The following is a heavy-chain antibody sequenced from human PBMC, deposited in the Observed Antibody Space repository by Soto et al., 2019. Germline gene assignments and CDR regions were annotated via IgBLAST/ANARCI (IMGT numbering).Heavy chain of an antibody. CDR3: ARGLITGSHYSGGWYYFDS. D-gene: IGHD6-19*01. J-gene: IGHJ4*02. V-gene: IGHV4-34*01. CDR2: INHSGSA. Sequence: QVQLQQSGAGLLKPSETLSLTCAVYGESFSGHIWTWIRQTPGKGLQWIGQINHSGSASYNPSLKSRFTTSVHTSNSQFSLELSSVTAADTAVYYCARGLITGSHYSGGWYYFDSWGQGTQVTVSS. CDR1: GESFSGHI.